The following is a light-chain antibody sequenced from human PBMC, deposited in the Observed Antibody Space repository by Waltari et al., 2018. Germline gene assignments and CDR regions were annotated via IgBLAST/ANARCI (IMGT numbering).Light chain of an antibody. CDR3: RQGSHSSRT. Sequence: QSLVHSDENTNFKCCHQRPGRSPRRLIYKMSRREPSVPHRFSGGGACTAFTLKTSRVEADDVGADYCRQGSHSSRTFGQGTKVEI. CDR1: QSLVHSDENTN. J-gene: IGKJ2*01. CDR2: KMS. V-gene: IGKV2-30*02.